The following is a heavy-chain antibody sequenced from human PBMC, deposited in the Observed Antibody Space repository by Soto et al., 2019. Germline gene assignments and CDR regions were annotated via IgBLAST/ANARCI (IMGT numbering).Heavy chain of an antibody. CDR3: ARGEGLRFLEWLFIFGMDV. D-gene: IGHD3-3*01. J-gene: IGHJ6*02. Sequence: GASVKASCKASGGTFSSYAISWVRQAPGQGLEWMGGIIPIFGTANYAQKFQGRVTITADESTSTAYMELSSLRSEDTAVYYCARGEGLRFLEWLFIFGMDVWGQGTTVTVSS. CDR2: IIPIFGTA. V-gene: IGHV1-69*13. CDR1: GGTFSSYA.